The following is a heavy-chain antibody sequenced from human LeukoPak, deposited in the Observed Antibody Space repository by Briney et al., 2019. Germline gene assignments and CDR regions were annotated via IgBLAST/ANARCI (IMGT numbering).Heavy chain of an antibody. D-gene: IGHD5-24*01. Sequence: PGGSLRLSCAASGFTFSNYWMHWVRQAPGKGLVWVSRIHSDGSSTTYADSVKGRFTVSRDNAKNTLYLQMNSLRADDTAVYYCVRDAWMASTPLDYWGHGNLVIVSS. CDR2: IHSDGSST. CDR1: GFTFSNYW. CDR3: VRDAWMASTPLDY. J-gene: IGHJ4*01. V-gene: IGHV3-74*01.